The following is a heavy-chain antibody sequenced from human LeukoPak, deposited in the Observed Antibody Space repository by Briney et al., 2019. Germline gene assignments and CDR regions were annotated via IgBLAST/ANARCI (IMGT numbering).Heavy chain of an antibody. CDR3: ARDRAARGYCTNGVCQEGALDI. J-gene: IGHJ3*02. CDR1: GGSISSYY. V-gene: IGHV4-59*01. D-gene: IGHD2-8*01. Sequence: KASETLSLTCTVSGGSISSYYWSWIRQPPGKGLEWIGYIYYSGSTNYNPSLKSRVTISVDTSKNQFSLKLSSVTAADTAVYYCARDRAARGYCTNGVCQEGALDIWGQGTMVTVSS. CDR2: IYYSGST.